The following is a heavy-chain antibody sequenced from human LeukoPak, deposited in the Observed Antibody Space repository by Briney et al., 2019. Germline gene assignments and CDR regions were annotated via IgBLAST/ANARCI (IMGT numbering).Heavy chain of an antibody. D-gene: IGHD1-26*01. CDR2: INTDGSST. CDR1: GFTFSSYW. CDR3: TREVSGSSYFDY. Sequence: GGSLRLSCAASGFTFSSYWMHWVRQAPGKGLVWVSRINTDGSSTSYADSVKGRFTISRDNAKNTLYLQMNSLRAEDTAVYYCTREVSGSSYFDYWGQGTLVTVSS. V-gene: IGHV3-74*01. J-gene: IGHJ4*02.